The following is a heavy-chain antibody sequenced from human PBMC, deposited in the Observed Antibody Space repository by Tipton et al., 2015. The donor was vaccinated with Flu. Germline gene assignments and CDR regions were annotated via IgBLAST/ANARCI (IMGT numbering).Heavy chain of an antibody. Sequence: TLSLTCTVSGGSISSSSYYWGWIRQPPGKGLEWIGSIYYSGSTYCNPSLKSRVTISVDTPKNQFSLKLSSVTAADTAVYYCARVIAVAGNWFDPWGQGTLVTVSS. CDR3: ARVIAVAGNWFDP. CDR2: IYYSGST. J-gene: IGHJ5*02. D-gene: IGHD6-19*01. CDR1: GGSISSSSYY. V-gene: IGHV4-39*07.